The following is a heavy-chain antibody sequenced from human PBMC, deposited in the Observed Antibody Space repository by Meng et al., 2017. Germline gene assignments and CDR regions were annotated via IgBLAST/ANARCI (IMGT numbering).Heavy chain of an antibody. D-gene: IGHD2-15*01. Sequence: QVQLQRWGAGLLKPSDTLALTCAVYGGSFSGYYWSWIRQTPGKGLEWIGEINHTGSTNYNPSLKSRVTISVDTSKNQFSLKLSSVTAADTAVYYCARGVRLPDYWGQGTLVTVSS. CDR3: ARGVRLPDY. V-gene: IGHV4-34*01. J-gene: IGHJ4*02. CDR2: INHTGST. CDR1: GGSFSGYY.